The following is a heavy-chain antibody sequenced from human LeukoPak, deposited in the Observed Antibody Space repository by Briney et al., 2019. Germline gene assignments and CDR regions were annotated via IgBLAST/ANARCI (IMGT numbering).Heavy chain of an antibody. CDR3: ARKLWGNGMDV. CDR2: IGTAGDT. V-gene: IGHV3-13*04. Sequence: GGPLDLSVEPLDLPSRASTLPWSRHLTGKVLEWVSGIGTAGDTHYVDSVKGRFTISRENAKNSMYLQMNSLRAGDTAVYYCARKLWGNGMDVWGQGTTVIVSS. J-gene: IGHJ6*02. CDR1: DLPSRAST. D-gene: IGHD3-16*01.